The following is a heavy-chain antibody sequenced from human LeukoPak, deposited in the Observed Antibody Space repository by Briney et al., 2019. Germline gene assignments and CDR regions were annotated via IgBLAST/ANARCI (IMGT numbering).Heavy chain of an antibody. V-gene: IGHV3-66*01. D-gene: IGHD3-16*01. CDR2: IYSDGDT. Sequence: GGSLILSCAASGFTVIRNYMTWVRQAPGKGLEWVSVIYSDGDTYYVDSVKGRFTISRDNSKNTLYLQMNSLRAEDTAVYYCARGPWASFDYWGQGTLVTVSS. CDR3: ARGPWASFDY. J-gene: IGHJ4*02. CDR1: GFTVIRNY.